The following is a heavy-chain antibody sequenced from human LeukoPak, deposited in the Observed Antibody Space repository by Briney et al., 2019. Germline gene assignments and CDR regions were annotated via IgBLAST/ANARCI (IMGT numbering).Heavy chain of an antibody. V-gene: IGHV3-21*04. CDR2: ISSSSSYI. CDR3: AGYRCSGGSCHKLYYYYGMDV. CDR1: GFTFSSYS. D-gene: IGHD2-15*01. J-gene: IGHJ6*02. Sequence: PGGSLRLSCAASGFTFSSYSMNWVRQAPGKGLEWVSSISSSSSYIYYADSVKGRFTISRDNAKNSLYLQMNSLRAEDTAVYYCAGYRCSGGSCHKLYYYYGMDVWGQGTTVTVSS.